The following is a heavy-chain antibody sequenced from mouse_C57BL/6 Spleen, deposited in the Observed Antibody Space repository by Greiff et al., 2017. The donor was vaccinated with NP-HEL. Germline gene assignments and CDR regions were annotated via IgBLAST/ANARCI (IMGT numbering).Heavy chain of an antibody. CDR1: GYTFTSYW. CDR3: ARGGYGNYVDY. V-gene: IGHV1-52*01. D-gene: IGHD2-10*02. CDR2: IDPSDSET. Sequence: QVQLQQPGAELVRPGSSVKLSCKASGYTFTSYWMHWVKQRPIQGLEWIGNIDPSDSETHYNQKFKDKATLTVDKSSSTAYMQLSSLTSEDSAVYYCARGGYGNYVDYWGKGTTLTVSS. J-gene: IGHJ2*01.